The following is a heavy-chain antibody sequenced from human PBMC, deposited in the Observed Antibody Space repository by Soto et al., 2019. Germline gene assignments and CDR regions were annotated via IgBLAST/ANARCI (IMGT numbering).Heavy chain of an antibody. V-gene: IGHV4-59*01. CDR2: MYNTGST. D-gene: IGHD3-10*01. CDR1: GGSISRYY. CDR3: ARAPYGSGTQPSKFAY. J-gene: IGHJ4*02. Sequence: SETLSLTCTVSGGSISRYYWSWIRQPPGKGLEWIGYMYNTGSTIYNPSLKSRVTISVDTSKNQFSLKLNSVTAADTAVYYCARAPYGSGTQPSKFAYWAQGTLVPASP.